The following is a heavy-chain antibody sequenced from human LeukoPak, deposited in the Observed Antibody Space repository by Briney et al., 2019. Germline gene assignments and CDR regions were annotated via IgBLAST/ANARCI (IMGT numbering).Heavy chain of an antibody. Sequence: QPGGSLRLSCAASGVSFSSYGFHWVRHAPGRGLEWVAVIWHDGSAEFYVDSVKGRFSISRDDSKNTVYLQMNSLRAEDTGLYYCAKDSRGGWTGYFDSWGQGTLVTVSS. CDR1: GVSFSSYG. CDR2: IWHDGSAE. D-gene: IGHD6-19*01. CDR3: AKDSRGGWTGYFDS. V-gene: IGHV3-33*06. J-gene: IGHJ4*02.